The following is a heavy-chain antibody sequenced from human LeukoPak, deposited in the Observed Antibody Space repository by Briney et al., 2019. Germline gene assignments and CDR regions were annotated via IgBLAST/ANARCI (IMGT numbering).Heavy chain of an antibody. V-gene: IGHV3-23*01. J-gene: IGHJ4*02. CDR1: GFTFSSYA. CDR3: AKEEHSSSWYSAREKNFDY. CDR2: ISGSGGST. D-gene: IGHD6-13*01. Sequence: GGPLRLSCAASGFTFSSYAMSWVRQAPGKGLEWVSAISGSGGSTYYADSVKGRFTISRDNSKNTLYLQMNSLRAEDTAVYYCAKEEHSSSWYSAREKNFDYWGQGTLVTVSS.